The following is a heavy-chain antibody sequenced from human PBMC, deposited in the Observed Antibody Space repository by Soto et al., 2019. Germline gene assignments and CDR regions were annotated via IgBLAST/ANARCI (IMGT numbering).Heavy chain of an antibody. J-gene: IGHJ4*02. D-gene: IGHD6-13*01. CDR3: AKDGPRSDSLYEFDY. CDR2: IDGSGDNT. CDR1: GFTFRNYA. Sequence: EVQVLESGGDLVQPGGSLRLSCAASGFTFRNYAMNWVRQAPGKGLEWVSGIDGSGDNTHYADSVKGRFTISRDNSRNTLNLQMNSLRGEDTAVYYCAKDGPRSDSLYEFDYWGQGTLGTVSS. V-gene: IGHV3-23*01.